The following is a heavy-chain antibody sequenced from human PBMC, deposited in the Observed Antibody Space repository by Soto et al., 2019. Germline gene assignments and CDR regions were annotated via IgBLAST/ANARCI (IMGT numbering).Heavy chain of an antibody. J-gene: IGHJ6*02. D-gene: IGHD5-12*01. CDR1: GYTFTGYY. Sequence: ASVKVSCKASGYTFTGYYMHWVRQAPGQGLEWMGWINPNSGGTNYAQKFQGRVTMTRDTSISTAYMELSRLRSDDTAVYYCATRGGYSGYDYTYYYYYGMDVWAKGPRSPSP. V-gene: IGHV1-2*02. CDR3: ATRGGYSGYDYTYYYYYGMDV. CDR2: INPNSGGT.